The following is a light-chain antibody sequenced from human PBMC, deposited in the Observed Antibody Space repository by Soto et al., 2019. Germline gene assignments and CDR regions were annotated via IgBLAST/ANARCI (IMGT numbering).Light chain of an antibody. CDR2: DAS. CDR3: QHYGGMWA. CDR1: ETISSW. J-gene: IGKJ1*01. Sequence: DIQMTQSPSTLSGSVGDRFTMACRASETISSWLAWYQQKPGKAPNLLIFDASTLESGVPSRFSGSGSGTEFILTISSLQPDDFATYCCQHYGGMWAFGQVTKVDI. V-gene: IGKV1-5*01.